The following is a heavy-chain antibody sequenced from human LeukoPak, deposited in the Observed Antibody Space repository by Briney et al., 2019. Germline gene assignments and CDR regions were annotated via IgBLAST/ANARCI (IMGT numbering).Heavy chain of an antibody. CDR2: IYTSGST. CDR3: ARGIVLMVYAEYYFAY. V-gene: IGHV4-61*02. D-gene: IGHD2-8*01. J-gene: IGHJ4*02. Sequence: SQTLSLTCTVSGGSISSGSYYWSWIRQPAGKGLEWIGRIYTSGSTNYNPSLKSRVTISVDTSKNQFSLKLSSVTAADTAVYHCARGIVLMVYAEYYFAYWGQGTLVTVSS. CDR1: GGSISSGSYY.